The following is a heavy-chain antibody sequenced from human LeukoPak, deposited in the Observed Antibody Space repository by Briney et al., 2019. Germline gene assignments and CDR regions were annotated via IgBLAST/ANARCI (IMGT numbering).Heavy chain of an antibody. D-gene: IGHD2-15*01. CDR2: IYSGGST. V-gene: IGHV3-53*01. CDR3: AREYCSGGSCYSDY. J-gene: IGHJ4*02. CDR1: GFTVSSNY. Sequence: GGSLRLSCAASGFTVSSNYMGWVRQAPGKGLEWVSVIYSGGSTYYADSVKGRFTISRDNSKNTLYLQMNSLRAEDTAVYYCAREYCSGGSCYSDYWGQGTLVTVSS.